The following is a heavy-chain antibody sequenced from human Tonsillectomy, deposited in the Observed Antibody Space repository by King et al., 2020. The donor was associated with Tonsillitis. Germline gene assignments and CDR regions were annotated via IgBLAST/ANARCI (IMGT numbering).Heavy chain of an antibody. V-gene: IGHV3-7*04. CDR3: VWGTTAAPGVDS. J-gene: IGHJ4*02. CDR1: GFIFSSYW. Sequence: VQLVESGGDLVQPGGSLRLSCTASGFIFSSYWMPLFRQAPGKGLEWVGNIHEDGGDKDYVDSVKGRFTISRDNARNSLFLQMNNLRAEDKAVYYCVWGTTAAPGVDSWGQGALVTVSS. CDR2: IHEDGGDK. D-gene: IGHD6-13*01.